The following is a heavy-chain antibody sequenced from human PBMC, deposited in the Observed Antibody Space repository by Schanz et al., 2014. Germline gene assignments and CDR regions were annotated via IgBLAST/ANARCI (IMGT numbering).Heavy chain of an antibody. J-gene: IGHJ4*02. D-gene: IGHD3-10*01. V-gene: IGHV3-66*01. Sequence: VQLVESGGGVVQPGRSLRLSCAASGFTVSSDHMSWVRQAPGKGLEWVSTIYASGATYYADSVKRRFTISRDISKNTLHLQVTGLRAEDTAIYYCARDGNYYGSRNYYKTPYYFDYWGQGTLVTVSS. CDR2: IYASGAT. CDR1: GFTVSSDH. CDR3: ARDGNYYGSRNYYKTPYYFDY.